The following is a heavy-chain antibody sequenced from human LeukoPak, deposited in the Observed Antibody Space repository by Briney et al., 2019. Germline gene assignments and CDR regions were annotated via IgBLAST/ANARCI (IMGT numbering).Heavy chain of an antibody. Sequence: GRSLRLSCAASGFTFNNFGMHWVRQAPGKGLEWVALISYDGSKKYYSESVEGRFTISRDNSKNTLSLQMNSLRPEDTAVYHCVKGRYTGSSFFDYWGQGTLVTVSS. J-gene: IGHJ4*02. V-gene: IGHV3-30*18. CDR1: GFTFNNFG. CDR2: ISYDGSKK. D-gene: IGHD3-10*01. CDR3: VKGRYTGSSFFDY.